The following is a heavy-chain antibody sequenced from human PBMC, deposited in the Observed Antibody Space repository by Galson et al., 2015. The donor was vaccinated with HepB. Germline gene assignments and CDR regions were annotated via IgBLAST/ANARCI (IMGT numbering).Heavy chain of an antibody. J-gene: IGHJ4*02. CDR2: ISSDGSTT. CDR1: GFTFNTYW. D-gene: IGHD5-24*01. CDR3: ARGLGYNPY. Sequence: SLRLSCAASGFTFNTYWMHWVRQAPGKGLVWVSRISSDGSTTQYAGSVKGRFTISRDNAKNTLFLQMDSLRGEDTGVYYCARGLGYNPYWGQGTLVTVSS. V-gene: IGHV3-74*03.